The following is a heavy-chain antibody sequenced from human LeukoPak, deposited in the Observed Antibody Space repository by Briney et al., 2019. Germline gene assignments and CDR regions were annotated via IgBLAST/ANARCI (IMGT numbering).Heavy chain of an antibody. CDR3: ARQSIGDGWSDP. J-gene: IGHJ5*02. CDR1: GGSIRGNY. Sequence: PSETLSLTCTVSGGSIRGNYWSWIRQPPGKGLEWIGYVYIGGGTIYNPSVRSRVTISVDTSKNHFSLKLSSVTAVDTAVYYCARQSIGDGWSDPWGRGILVTVSS. V-gene: IGHV4-4*09. CDR2: VYIGGGT.